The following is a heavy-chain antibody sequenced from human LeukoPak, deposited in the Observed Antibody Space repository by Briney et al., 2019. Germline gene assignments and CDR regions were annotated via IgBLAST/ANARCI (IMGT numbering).Heavy chain of an antibody. CDR1: GGSFSEYY. Sequence: PLETRSLTRVAYGGSFSEYYWSWIRQNPGKGLDWVGGINHSGSTNYNPSLKSRVTISVDTSKNQFSLKLSSVTAADTAVYYCARRKVVVVVAAQFNWFDPWGQGTLVTVSS. V-gene: IGHV4-34*01. D-gene: IGHD2-15*01. CDR2: INHSGST. J-gene: IGHJ5*02. CDR3: ARRKVVVVVAAQFNWFDP.